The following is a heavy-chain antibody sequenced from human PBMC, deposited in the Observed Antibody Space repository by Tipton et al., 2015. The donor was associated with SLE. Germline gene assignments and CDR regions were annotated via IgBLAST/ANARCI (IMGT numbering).Heavy chain of an antibody. D-gene: IGHD2-15*01. CDR1: GFTFDDYA. V-gene: IGHV3-9*01. Sequence: LSLTCAASGFTFDDYAMHWVRQAPGKGLEWVSGISWNSGSIGYADSVKGRFTISRDNAKNSLYLQMNSLRAEDTALYYCAKAGPCSRGSFYPYWVYWGQGPLVTVSS. J-gene: IGHJ4*02. CDR3: AKAGPCSRGSFYPYWVY. CDR2: ISWNSGSI.